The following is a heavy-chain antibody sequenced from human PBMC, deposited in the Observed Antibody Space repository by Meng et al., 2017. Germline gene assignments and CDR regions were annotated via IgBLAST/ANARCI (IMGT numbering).Heavy chain of an antibody. Sequence: ASVKVSCKASGYTFTSYAMHWVRQAPGQRLEWMGWINAGNGNTKYSQKFQGRVTITRDTSASTAYMELSSLRSDDTAVYYCASSVWFGELFVPTDAFDIWGQGTMVTVSS. CDR2: INAGNGNT. CDR1: GYTFTSYA. V-gene: IGHV1-3*01. D-gene: IGHD3-10*01. CDR3: ASSVWFGELFVPTDAFDI. J-gene: IGHJ3*02.